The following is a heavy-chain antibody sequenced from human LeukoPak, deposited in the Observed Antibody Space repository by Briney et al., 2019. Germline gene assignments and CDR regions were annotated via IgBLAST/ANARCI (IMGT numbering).Heavy chain of an antibody. CDR2: IYHSGST. J-gene: IGHJ4*02. D-gene: IGHD6-6*01. Sequence: PSETLSLTCAVSGYSISSGYYWGWIRQPPGKGLEWIGSIYHSGSTYYNPSLKSRVTISVDKSKNQFSLKLSSVTAADTAVYYCARERLAARRGAYYFDYWGQGTLVTVSS. CDR3: ARERLAARRGAYYFDY. V-gene: IGHV4-38-2*02. CDR1: GYSISSGYY.